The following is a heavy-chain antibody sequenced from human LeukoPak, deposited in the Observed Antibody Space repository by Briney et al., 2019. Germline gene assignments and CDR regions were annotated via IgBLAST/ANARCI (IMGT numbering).Heavy chain of an antibody. J-gene: IGHJ4*02. V-gene: IGHV3-7*01. Sequence: AGGSLRLSCAASGITFTDYWMSWVRQAPGKGLEWVPNIKRDGSEKYYVDSVKGRFTISRDNAKNSLYLQMNSLRTEDTAVYYCARGRGSWYGVYFDYWGQGTLVTVSS. CDR1: GITFTDYW. CDR3: ARGRGSWYGVYFDY. CDR2: IKRDGSEK. D-gene: IGHD6-13*01.